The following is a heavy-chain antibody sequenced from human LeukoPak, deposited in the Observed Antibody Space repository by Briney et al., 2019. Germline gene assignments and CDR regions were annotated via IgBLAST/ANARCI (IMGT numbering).Heavy chain of an antibody. CDR3: ARGKGVAASLNRAFDI. CDR1: GGSFSGYY. D-gene: IGHD2-15*01. Sequence: PSETLSLTCAVYGGSFSGYYWSWIRQPPGKGLEWIGEINHSGSTNYNPSLKSRVTISVGTSKNQFSLKLSSVTAADTAVYYCARGKGVAASLNRAFDIWGQGTMVTVSS. V-gene: IGHV4-34*01. CDR2: INHSGST. J-gene: IGHJ3*02.